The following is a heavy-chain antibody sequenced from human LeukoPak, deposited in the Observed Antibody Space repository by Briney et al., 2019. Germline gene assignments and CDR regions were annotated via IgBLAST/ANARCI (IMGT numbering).Heavy chain of an antibody. CDR3: ARRYSNGWFYFDY. D-gene: IGHD6-19*01. Sequence: ASVKVSCKASGYTFGSYYISWVRQAPGQGLEWMGWISVYNGDTHYAQNLQGRVTMTTDTSTTTAYMELRSLRSDDTAVYYCARRYSNGWFYFDYWGQGTLVTVSS. CDR1: GYTFGSYY. J-gene: IGHJ4*02. V-gene: IGHV1-18*01. CDR2: ISVYNGDT.